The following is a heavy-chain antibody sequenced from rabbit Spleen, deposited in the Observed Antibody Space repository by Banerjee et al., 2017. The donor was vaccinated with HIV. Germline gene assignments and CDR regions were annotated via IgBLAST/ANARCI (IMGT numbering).Heavy chain of an antibody. CDR2: IDIGSSGFT. J-gene: IGHJ4*01. V-gene: IGHV1S40*01. CDR1: GVSFSGDSY. CDR3: ARDLDGVIGWNFGW. Sequence: QSLEESGGDLVKPGASLTLTCKASGVSFSGDSYICWVRQAPGKGLEWIVCIDIGSSGFTYYANWAKGRFTISKTSSTTVTLQMTSLTAADTATYFCARDLDGVIGWNFGWWGPGTLVTVS. D-gene: IGHD1-1*01.